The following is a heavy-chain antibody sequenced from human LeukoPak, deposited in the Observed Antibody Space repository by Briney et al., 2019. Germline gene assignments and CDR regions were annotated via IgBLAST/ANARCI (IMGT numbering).Heavy chain of an antibody. CDR3: ARDGVLRYFDYYYYYMDV. V-gene: IGHV3-11*01. J-gene: IGHJ6*03. D-gene: IGHD3-9*01. CDR2: ISSSGTTI. CDR1: GFTFSDYY. Sequence: GGSLRLSCAASGFTFSDYYMSWIRQAPGKGLEWVSYISSSGTTIYNADSVKGRFTISRDNAKNSLFLQMNSLRAEDTAVYYCARDGVLRYFDYYYYYMDVWGKGTTVTVSS.